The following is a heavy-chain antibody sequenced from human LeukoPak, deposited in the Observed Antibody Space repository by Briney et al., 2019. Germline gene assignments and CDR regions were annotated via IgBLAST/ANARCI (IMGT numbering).Heavy chain of an antibody. CDR3: ARYIVVVPAAKNSNWFDP. Sequence: SETLSLTCAVYGGSFSGYYWSWIRQPPGKGLEWIGEINHSGSTNYNPSLKSRVTISVDTSKNQFSLKLSSVTAADTAVYYCARYIVVVPAAKNSNWFDPWGQGTLVTVSS. CDR1: GGSFSGYY. D-gene: IGHD2-2*01. CDR2: INHSGST. V-gene: IGHV4-34*01. J-gene: IGHJ5*02.